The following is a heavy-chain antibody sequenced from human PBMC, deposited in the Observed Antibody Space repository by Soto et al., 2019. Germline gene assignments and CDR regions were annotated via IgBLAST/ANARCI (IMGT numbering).Heavy chain of an antibody. D-gene: IGHD3-22*01. J-gene: IGHJ5*02. CDR2: IWYDGSNK. Sequence: GGSLRLSCAASGFTFSSYGMHWVRQAPGKGLEWVAVIWYDGSNKYYADSVKGRFTISRDNSKNTLYLQMNSLRAEDTAVYYCAREYYYDSSGKPTGGFDPSGQGTLVIVSS. CDR3: AREYYYDSSGKPTGGFDP. CDR1: GFTFSSYG. V-gene: IGHV3-33*01.